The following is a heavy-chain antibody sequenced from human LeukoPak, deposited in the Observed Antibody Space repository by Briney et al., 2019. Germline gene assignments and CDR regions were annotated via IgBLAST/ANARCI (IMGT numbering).Heavy chain of an antibody. CDR2: IWYDGSNK. CDR3: ARDHTAAFLDY. D-gene: IGHD5-18*01. Sequence: GGSLRLSCAASGFTFSSYGMHWVRQAPGKGLEWVAVIWYDGSNKYYADSVKGQFTISRDNSKNTLYLQMNSLRAEDTAVYYCARDHTAAFLDYWGQGTLVTVSS. CDR1: GFTFSSYG. V-gene: IGHV3-33*01. J-gene: IGHJ4*02.